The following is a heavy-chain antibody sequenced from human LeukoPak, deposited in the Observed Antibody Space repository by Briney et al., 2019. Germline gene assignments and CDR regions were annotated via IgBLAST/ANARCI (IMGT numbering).Heavy chain of an antibody. J-gene: IGHJ4*02. Sequence: GRSLRLSCAASGFTFSSYAMHWVRQAPGKGLEWVAVIPYDGSNKYYADSVKGRFTISRDNSKNTLYLQMNSLRAEDTAVYYCVRDRYSSGWYLDYWGQGTLVTVSS. V-gene: IGHV3-30-3*01. CDR1: GFTFSSYA. CDR3: VRDRYSSGWYLDY. D-gene: IGHD6-19*01. CDR2: IPYDGSNK.